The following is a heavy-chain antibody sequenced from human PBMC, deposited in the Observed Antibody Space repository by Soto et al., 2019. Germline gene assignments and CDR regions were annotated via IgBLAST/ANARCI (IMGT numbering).Heavy chain of an antibody. CDR2: IYYSGST. V-gene: IGHV4-59*01. CDR3: ARGYCSGGSCYSDY. Sequence: SETLSLTCTVSGGSISSYYWSWTRQPPGKGLEWIGYIYYSGSTNYNPSLKSRVTISVDTSKNQFSLKLSSVTAADTAVYYCARGYCSGGSCYSDYWGQGTLVTVSS. CDR1: GGSISSYY. J-gene: IGHJ4*02. D-gene: IGHD2-15*01.